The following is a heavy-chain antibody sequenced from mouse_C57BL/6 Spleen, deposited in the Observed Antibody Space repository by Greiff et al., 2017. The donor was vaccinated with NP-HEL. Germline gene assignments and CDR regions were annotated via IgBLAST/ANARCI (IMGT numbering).Heavy chain of an antibody. CDR2: IDPSDSET. V-gene: IGHV1-52*01. J-gene: IGHJ1*03. Sequence: VQLQQPGAELVRPGSSVKLSCKASGYTFTSYWMHWVKQRPIQGLEWIGNIDPSDSETHYNQKFKDKATLTVDKSSSTAYMQLSSLTSEDSAVYYCARLESYWYFDVWGTGTTVTVSS. CDR3: ARLESYWYFDV. CDR1: GYTFTSYW.